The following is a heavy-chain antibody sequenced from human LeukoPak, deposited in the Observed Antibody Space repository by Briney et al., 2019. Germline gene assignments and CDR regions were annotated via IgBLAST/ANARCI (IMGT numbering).Heavy chain of an antibody. CDR3: ATGPIDTAMADYYYYGMDV. CDR1: GGSISSGDYY. CDR2: IYYSGST. J-gene: IGHJ6*04. V-gene: IGHV4-30-4*01. Sequence: ASGTLSLTCAVSGGSISSGDYYWSWIRQPPGKGLEWIGYIYYSGSTYYNPSLKSRVTISVDTSKNQFSLKLSSVTAADTAVYYCATGPIDTAMADYYYYGMDVWGKGTTVTVSS. D-gene: IGHD5-18*01.